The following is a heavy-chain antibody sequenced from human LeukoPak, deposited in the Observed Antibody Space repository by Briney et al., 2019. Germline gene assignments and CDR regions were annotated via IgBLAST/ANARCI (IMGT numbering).Heavy chain of an antibody. V-gene: IGHV3-23*01. CDR2: ISGSGGST. CDR3: ARIGAGSSRDY. CDR1: GFTFSNYA. J-gene: IGHJ4*02. D-gene: IGHD6-13*01. Sequence: PGGSLRLSCAVSGFTFSNYAMSWARQAPGKGLEWVSAISGSGGSTYYADSLKGRFTISRDNAKNSLYLQMNSLRAEDTAVYYCARIGAGSSRDYWGQGTLVTVSS.